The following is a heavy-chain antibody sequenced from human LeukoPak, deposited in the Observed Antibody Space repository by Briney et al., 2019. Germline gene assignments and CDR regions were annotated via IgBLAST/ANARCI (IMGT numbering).Heavy chain of an antibody. CDR3: AREGVTIFVYYYYYYMDV. CDR1: GFSFSTYS. D-gene: IGHD3-9*01. Sequence: PGGSLRLSCAASGFSFSTYSMNWVRQAPGKGLEWVSYISSSSSTIYYADSVKGRFTISRDNAKNSLYLQMNSLRAEDTAVYYCAREGVTIFVYYYYYYMDVWGKGTTVTVSS. V-gene: IGHV3-48*01. J-gene: IGHJ6*03. CDR2: ISSSSSTI.